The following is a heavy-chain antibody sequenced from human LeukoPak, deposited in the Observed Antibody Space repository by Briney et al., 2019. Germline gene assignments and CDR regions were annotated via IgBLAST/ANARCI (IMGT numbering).Heavy chain of an antibody. J-gene: IGHJ4*02. Sequence: GTPLRLSRAATGFNFRTYNMNWVRQAPGKGLEWVSSISSTSAYIYYAASLKGRFTISRDNAKNSLYLQMNSLRAEDTAVYYCAREPRDFDYWGQGTLVTVSS. CDR2: ISSTSAYI. CDR3: AREPRDFDY. V-gene: IGHV3-21*01. CDR1: GFNFRTYN.